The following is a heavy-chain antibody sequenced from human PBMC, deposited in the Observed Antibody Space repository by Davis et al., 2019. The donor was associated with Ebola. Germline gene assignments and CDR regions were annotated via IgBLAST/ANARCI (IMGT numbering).Heavy chain of an antibody. J-gene: IGHJ4*02. CDR3: ARGTNGYNPGGYFDS. D-gene: IGHD5-24*01. V-gene: IGHV5-51*01. CDR2: IFPGDSDT. Sequence: GESLKISCKGSGYSFTSYWIGWVRQMPGKGLEWMGIIFPGDSDTRYSPSFQGQVTISADKSITTAYLQWSSLKASDTAIDYCARGTNGYNPGGYFDSWGQGTLVTVSS. CDR1: GYSFTSYW.